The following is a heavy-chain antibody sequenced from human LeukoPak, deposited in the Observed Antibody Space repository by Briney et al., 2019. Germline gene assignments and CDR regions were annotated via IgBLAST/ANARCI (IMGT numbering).Heavy chain of an antibody. V-gene: IGHV3-74*03. CDR2: INSDGYSI. CDR3: ARADYSSGFDS. Sequence: GGSLRLSCAASGFTFSSYGMHWVRQAPGKGLVWVSRINSDGYSITYADSVKGRFTISRDNAKNTLFLQMNSLIAEDTAVYFCARADYSSGFDSWGQGTLVTVSS. CDR1: GFTFSSYG. J-gene: IGHJ5*01. D-gene: IGHD6-25*01.